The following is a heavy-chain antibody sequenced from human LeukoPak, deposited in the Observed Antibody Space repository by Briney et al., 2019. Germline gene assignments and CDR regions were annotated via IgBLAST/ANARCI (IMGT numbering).Heavy chain of an antibody. D-gene: IGHD1-1*01. CDR2: ISWNSGNI. CDR1: GFTFGDYA. Sequence: PGRSLRLSCVASGFTFGDYAMHWVRQAPGRGLEWVSGISWNSGNIDYADSVKGRFTISRDNAKNSLYLQMNSLRAEDTALYYCAKGTEGLATTDFDYWGQGTLVTVSS. V-gene: IGHV3-9*01. CDR3: AKGTEGLATTDFDY. J-gene: IGHJ4*02.